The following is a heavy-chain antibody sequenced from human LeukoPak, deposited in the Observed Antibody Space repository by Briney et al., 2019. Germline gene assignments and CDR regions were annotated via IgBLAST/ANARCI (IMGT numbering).Heavy chain of an antibody. J-gene: IGHJ4*02. CDR2: IYYSGST. V-gene: IGHV4-59*01. CDR3: ARVSDYGGLRY. D-gene: IGHD4-23*01. CDR1: GGSISSYY. Sequence: SETLSLTCTVSGGSISSYYWSWIRQPPGKGLEWIGYIYYSGSTNYNPSLKSRVTISVDTSKNQFSLKLSSVPAADTAVYYCARVSDYGGLRYWGQGTLVTVSS.